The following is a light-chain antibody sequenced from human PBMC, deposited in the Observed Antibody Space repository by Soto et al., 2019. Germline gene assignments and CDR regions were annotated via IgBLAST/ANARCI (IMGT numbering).Light chain of an antibody. CDR2: EVS. CDR1: SSDVGGYNY. V-gene: IGLV2-8*01. Sequence: QSALTQPPSASGSPGQSVTISCTGTSSDVGGYNYVSWYQQHPGKAPKLMIYEVSKWPSGVPDRFSGSKSGNTASLTVSGLQAEDEADYYCSSYAGSSFSVFGGGTKLTVL. J-gene: IGLJ3*02. CDR3: SSYAGSSFSV.